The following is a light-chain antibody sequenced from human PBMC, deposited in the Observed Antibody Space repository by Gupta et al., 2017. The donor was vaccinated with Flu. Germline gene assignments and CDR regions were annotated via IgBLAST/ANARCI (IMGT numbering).Light chain of an antibody. Sequence: DMQMTQSPSSLSASVGDRVTITCRASQSISNYLAWYQEKPGEAPKLLISAASTAKSGVPSRFSGGGSGADITLTISRRQPEDVATYYSQKENALPYTFGQGTKVEIK. CDR3: QKENALPYT. V-gene: IGKV1-27*01. J-gene: IGKJ2*01. CDR2: AAS. CDR1: QSISNY.